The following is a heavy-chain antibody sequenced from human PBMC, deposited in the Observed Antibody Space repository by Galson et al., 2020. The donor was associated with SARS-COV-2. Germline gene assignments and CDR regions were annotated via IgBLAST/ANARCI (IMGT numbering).Heavy chain of an antibody. D-gene: IGHD6-13*01. Sequence: GGSLRLSCAASGFNFDGYAMSWVRQAPGKGLEWVSTISGSGYNTWEADSVKGRFTITRDNSQNMVYLQMNTLRGDDTAMYYCAKWQGAAAWYREDSWGQGALVTVSS. CDR3: AKWQGAAAWYREDS. V-gene: IGHV3-23*01. J-gene: IGHJ4*02. CDR1: GFNFDGYA. CDR2: ISGSGYNT.